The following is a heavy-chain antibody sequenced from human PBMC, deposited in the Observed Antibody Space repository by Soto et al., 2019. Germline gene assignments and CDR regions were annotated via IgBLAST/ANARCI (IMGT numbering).Heavy chain of an antibody. D-gene: IGHD3-16*01. J-gene: IGHJ4*02. CDR2: VFYGGT. Sequence: PSETLSLTCSVSGRSMSSNYWSWIRQSPDKGLEWLGYVFYGGTDYNPSPGGQVSMSVETSKSQFSLKLTSVTVADTAVYYCASYRGALYFESWGPGILVTVSS. CDR1: GRSMSSNY. CDR3: ASYRGALYFES. V-gene: IGHV4-59*01.